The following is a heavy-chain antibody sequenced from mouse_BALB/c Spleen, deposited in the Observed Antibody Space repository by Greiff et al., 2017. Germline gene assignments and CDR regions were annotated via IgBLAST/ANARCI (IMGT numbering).Heavy chain of an antibody. CDR2: INPSNGGT. CDR1: GYTFTSYY. V-gene: IGHV1S81*02. D-gene: IGHD1-2*01. J-gene: IGHJ3*01. Sequence: VQLQQSGAELVKPGASVKLSCKASGYTFTSYYMYWVKQRPGQGLEWIGGINPSNGGTNFNEKFKSKATLTVDKSSSTAYMQLSSLTSEDSAVYYCTRLAAGREWFAYWGQGTLVTVSA. CDR3: TRLAAGREWFAY.